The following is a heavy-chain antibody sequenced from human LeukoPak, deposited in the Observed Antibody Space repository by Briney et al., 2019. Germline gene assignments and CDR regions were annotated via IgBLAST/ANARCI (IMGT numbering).Heavy chain of an antibody. CDR1: GFTFSSYW. CDR2: INSDGSST. J-gene: IGHJ6*02. Sequence: QPGGSLRLSCAASGFTFSSYWMHWVRQAPGKGLVWVSRINSDGSSTSYADSVKGRFTISRDNAKNTLYLQMNSLRAEDTAVYYCASLPPYSGWYGMDVWGQGTTVTVSS. CDR3: ASLPPYSGWYGMDV. V-gene: IGHV3-74*01. D-gene: IGHD6-19*01.